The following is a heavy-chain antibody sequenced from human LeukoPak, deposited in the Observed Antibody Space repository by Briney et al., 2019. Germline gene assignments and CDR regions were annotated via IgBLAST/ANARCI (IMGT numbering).Heavy chain of an antibody. CDR3: ARDGVSNGYDFDY. Sequence: GGSLRLSCAASGFTFSKNWMSWVRQAPGKGLEWVANIKEDGTDKYYVDSVKGRFTISKDNAKNSLYLQMNSLRAEDTAVYYCARDGVSNGYDFDYWGQGTLVTVSS. J-gene: IGHJ4*02. V-gene: IGHV3-7*01. CDR1: GFTFSKNW. D-gene: IGHD5-12*01. CDR2: IKEDGTDK.